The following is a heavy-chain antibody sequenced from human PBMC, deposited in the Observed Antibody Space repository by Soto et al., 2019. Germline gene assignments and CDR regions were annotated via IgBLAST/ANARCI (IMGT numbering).Heavy chain of an antibody. V-gene: IGHV3-23*01. CDR3: AKPDSSGYYYREHPSCFDY. D-gene: IGHD3-22*01. CDR1: GFTFSSYS. CDR2: ISGSGGST. Sequence: GGSQRLSCAASGFTFSSYSMSWVRQAPGKGLEWVSAISGSGGSTYYADSVKGRFTISRDNSKNTLYLQMNSLRAEDTAVYYCAKPDSSGYYYREHPSCFDYWGQGTLVTVSS. J-gene: IGHJ4*02.